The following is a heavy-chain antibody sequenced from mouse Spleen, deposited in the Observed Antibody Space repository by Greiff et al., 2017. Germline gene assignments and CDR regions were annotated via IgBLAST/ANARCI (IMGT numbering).Heavy chain of an antibody. CDR3: ARSPFYYGSSYVGYFDY. D-gene: IGHD1-1*01. Sequence: QVQLQQSGPELVKPGASVKISCKASGYAFSSSWMNWVKQRPGKGLEWIGRIYPGDGDTNYNGKFKGKATLTADKSSSTAYMQLSSLTSEDSAVYFCARSPFYYGSSYVGYFDYWGQGTTLTVSS. CDR2: IYPGDGDT. V-gene: IGHV1-82*01. CDR1: GYAFSSSW. J-gene: IGHJ2*01.